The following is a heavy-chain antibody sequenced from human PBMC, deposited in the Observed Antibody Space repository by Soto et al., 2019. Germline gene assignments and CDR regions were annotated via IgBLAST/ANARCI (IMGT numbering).Heavy chain of an antibody. V-gene: IGHV1-69*01. CDR1: GGTFSSYA. Sequence: QVQLVKSGAAVKKPGSSVKVSCKASGGTFSSYAISWVRQAPGQGLEWMGGIIPIFGTANYAQKFQGRVTITADESTSTAYMELSSLRSEDTAVYYCATDCSQQWLVRWYGMDVWGQGTTVTVSS. D-gene: IGHD6-19*01. CDR2: IIPIFGTA. J-gene: IGHJ6*02. CDR3: ATDCSQQWLVRWYGMDV.